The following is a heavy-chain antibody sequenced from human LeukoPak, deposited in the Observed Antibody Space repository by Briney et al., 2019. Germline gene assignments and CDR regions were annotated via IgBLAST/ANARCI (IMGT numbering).Heavy chain of an antibody. Sequence: GGSLRLSCAASGFTFSDYSMNWVRQGPGKGLEWVSSISSISGDIYYADSVKGRFTVSRDNAKNSLYLQMSSLRVEDTALYYCARGSFVRPNWFDPWGQGTLVTVSS. V-gene: IGHV3-21*06. CDR3: ARGSFVRPNWFDP. J-gene: IGHJ5*02. CDR1: GFTFSDYS. D-gene: IGHD3-3*02. CDR2: ISSISGDI.